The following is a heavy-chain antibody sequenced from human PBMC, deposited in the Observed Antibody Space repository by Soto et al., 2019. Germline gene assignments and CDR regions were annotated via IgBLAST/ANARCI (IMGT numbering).Heavy chain of an antibody. CDR1: GFTFSYYS. V-gene: IGHV3-21*01. D-gene: IGHD2-21*01. J-gene: IGHJ4*02. CDR2: ISSSTTYI. Sequence: GGSLRLSCAASGFTFSYYSMTWVRQSPGRGLEWVSSISSSTTYISYADSVRGRFTISRDNAKNSLYLQMSSLRADDTAVCYCARDPVGVDSTFFFDSWGQGTLVTVSS. CDR3: ARDPVGVDSTFFFDS.